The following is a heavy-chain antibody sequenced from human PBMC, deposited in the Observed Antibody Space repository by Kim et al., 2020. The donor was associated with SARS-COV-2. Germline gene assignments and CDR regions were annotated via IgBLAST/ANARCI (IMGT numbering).Heavy chain of an antibody. V-gene: IGHV4-59*01. Sequence: GSTNYNPSLKSRVTISVDTSKNQFSLKLSSVTAADTAVYYCARDRQWLDYWGQGTLVTVSS. CDR3: ARDRQWLDY. CDR2: GST. D-gene: IGHD6-19*01. J-gene: IGHJ4*02.